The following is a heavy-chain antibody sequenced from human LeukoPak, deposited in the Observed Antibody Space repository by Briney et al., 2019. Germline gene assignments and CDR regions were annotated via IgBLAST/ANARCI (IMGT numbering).Heavy chain of an antibody. CDR1: GGSITNLNYY. D-gene: IGHD2-2*01. J-gene: IGHJ3*02. V-gene: IGHV4-61*02. CDR2: IYTSGGT. Sequence: PSETLSLTCTVSGGSITNLNYYWTWIRQPAGKRLEWIGRIYTSGGTNCNPSLKSRVTMSVDKSKNQISLNLASLTAADTALYYCAGRGSSSGTFDIWGPGTFVTVSS. CDR3: AGRGSSSGTFDI.